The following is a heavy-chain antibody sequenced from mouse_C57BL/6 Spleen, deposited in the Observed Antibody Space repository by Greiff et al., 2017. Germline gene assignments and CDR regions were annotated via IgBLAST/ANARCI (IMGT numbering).Heavy chain of an antibody. CDR1: GFTFTDYY. V-gene: IGHV7-3*01. D-gene: IGHD1-1*01. CDR2: IRNKANGYTT. CDR3: ARYYYYGSKYFDY. Sequence: EVKLVESGGGLVQPGGSLSLSCAASGFTFTDYYMSWVRQPPGKALEWLGFIRNKANGYTTEYSASVKGRFTISRDNSQSILYLQMNALRAEDSATYYCARYYYYGSKYFDYWGQGTTLTVSS. J-gene: IGHJ2*01.